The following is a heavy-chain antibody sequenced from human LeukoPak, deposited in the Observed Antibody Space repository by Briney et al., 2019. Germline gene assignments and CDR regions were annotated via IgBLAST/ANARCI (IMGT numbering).Heavy chain of an antibody. V-gene: IGHV4-59*01. CDR1: GGSISSYY. Sequence: SETLSLTCTVSGGSISSYYWSWIRQPPGKGLEWIGYIYYSGSTNYNPSLKSRVTISVDTSKNQFSLKLSSVTAADTAVYYCARGSCSGGSCYYYYYGMDVWGQGTTVTVSS. CDR3: ARGSCSGGSCYYYYYGMDV. CDR2: IYYSGST. J-gene: IGHJ6*02. D-gene: IGHD2-15*01.